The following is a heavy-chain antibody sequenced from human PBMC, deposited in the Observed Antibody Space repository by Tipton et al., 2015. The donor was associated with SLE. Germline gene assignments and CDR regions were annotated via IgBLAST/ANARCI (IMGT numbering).Heavy chain of an antibody. CDR2: INHSGST. V-gene: IGHV4-34*01. CDR3: ARAAAHWYFDL. CDR1: GGSFSGYY. J-gene: IGHJ2*01. Sequence: LRLSCAVYGGSFSGYYWGWIRQPPGKGLEWIGEINHSGSTNYNPSLKSRVTISVDTSKNQFSLKLSSVTAADTAVYYCARAAAHWYFDLWGRGTLVTVSS. D-gene: IGHD6-25*01.